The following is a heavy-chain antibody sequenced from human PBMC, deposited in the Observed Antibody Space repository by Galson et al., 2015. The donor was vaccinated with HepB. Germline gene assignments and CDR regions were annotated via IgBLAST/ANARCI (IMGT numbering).Heavy chain of an antibody. V-gene: IGHV4-59*01. Sequence: SETLSLTCTVSGGSISSYYWSRIRQPPGKGLEWIGYIYYSGSTNYNPSLKSRVTISVDTSKNQFSLKLSSVTAADTAVYYCAREGPPSSGGIDYWGQGTLVTVSS. J-gene: IGHJ4*02. D-gene: IGHD6-19*01. CDR3: AREGPPSSGGIDY. CDR2: IYYSGST. CDR1: GGSISSYY.